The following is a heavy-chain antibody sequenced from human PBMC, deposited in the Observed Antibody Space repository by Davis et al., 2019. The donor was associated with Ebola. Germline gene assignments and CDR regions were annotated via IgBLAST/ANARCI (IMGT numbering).Heavy chain of an antibody. CDR1: GGSFSGYY. V-gene: IGHV4-34*01. CDR3: ARVPGYYGSGSYSFDY. CDR2: INHGGST. D-gene: IGHD3-10*01. Sequence: PSETLSLTCAVYGGSFSGYYWSWIRQPPGKGLEWIGEINHGGSTNYNPSLKSRVTISVDTSKNQFSLKLSSVTAADTAVYYCARVPGYYGSGSYSFDYWGQETLVTVSS. J-gene: IGHJ4*02.